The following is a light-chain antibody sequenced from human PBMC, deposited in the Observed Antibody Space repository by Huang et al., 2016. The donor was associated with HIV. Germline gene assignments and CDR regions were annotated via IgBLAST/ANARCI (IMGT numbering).Light chain of an antibody. CDR3: QQYSSYSSWT. CDR2: EAS. CDR1: QSISDW. J-gene: IGKJ1*01. Sequence: IQMTQSPSTLSAFVGARITITCRASQSISDWLAWYQQRPGKAPYLLIYEASNLEEGVSSRFSGSGSGTEFTLTVNNLQPDDSATYYCQQYSSYSSWTFGQGTRVEI. V-gene: IGKV1-5*03.